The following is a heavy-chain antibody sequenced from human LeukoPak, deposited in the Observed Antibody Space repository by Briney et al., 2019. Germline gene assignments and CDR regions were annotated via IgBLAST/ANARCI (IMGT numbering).Heavy chain of an antibody. V-gene: IGHV3-11*04. Sequence: GGSLRLSCAASGFTFSDYYMSWIRQAPGKGLEWVSYISSSGSTIYYADSVKGRFTISRDNDKNSLYLQMSSLRAEDTAIYYCARALYNRGWYPDYFDSWGQGALVTVSS. CDR2: ISSSGSTI. J-gene: IGHJ4*02. CDR3: ARALYNRGWYPDYFDS. D-gene: IGHD6-19*01. CDR1: GFTFSDYY.